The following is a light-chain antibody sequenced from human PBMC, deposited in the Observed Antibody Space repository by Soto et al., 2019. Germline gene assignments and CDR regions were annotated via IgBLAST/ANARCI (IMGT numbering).Light chain of an antibody. CDR1: SSNIGAGYD. V-gene: IGLV1-40*01. CDR3: QSYDSSLIGVV. J-gene: IGLJ2*01. CDR2: GNS. Sequence: QSVLTQPPSVSGAPGQRVTISCTGSSSNIGAGYDVHWYQQLPGTAPKLLIYGNSNRPSGVPDRFSGSKSGTSASLAITGLQAEDEAYYYCQSYDSSLIGVVFGGGIKVTVL.